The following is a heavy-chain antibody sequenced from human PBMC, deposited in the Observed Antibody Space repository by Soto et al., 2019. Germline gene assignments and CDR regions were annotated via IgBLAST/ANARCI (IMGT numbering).Heavy chain of an antibody. D-gene: IGHD4-17*01. CDR3: AREVHDYGDYVADY. CDR1: GGSISSYY. CDR2: IYYSGST. J-gene: IGHJ4*02. V-gene: IGHV4-59*01. Sequence: LSLTCTVSGGSISSYYWSWIRQPPGKGLEWIGYIYYSGSTNYNPSLKSRVTISVDTSKNQFSLKLSSVTAADTAAYYCAREVHDYGDYVADYWGQGTLVTVSS.